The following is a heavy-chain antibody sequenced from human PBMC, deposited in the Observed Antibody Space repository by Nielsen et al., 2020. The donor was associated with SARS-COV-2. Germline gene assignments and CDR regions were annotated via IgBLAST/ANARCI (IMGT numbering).Heavy chain of an antibody. CDR1: GYTFTSYA. CDR3: ARASLWFGEPSYFDY. D-gene: IGHD3-10*01. J-gene: IGHJ4*02. Sequence: ASVKVSCKASGYTFTSYAMNWVRQAPGQGLEWMGWINTNTGNPTYAQGFTGRFVFSLDTSVSTAYLQISSLKAEDTAVYYCARASLWFGEPSYFDYWGQGTLVAVSS. V-gene: IGHV7-4-1*02. CDR2: INTNTGNP.